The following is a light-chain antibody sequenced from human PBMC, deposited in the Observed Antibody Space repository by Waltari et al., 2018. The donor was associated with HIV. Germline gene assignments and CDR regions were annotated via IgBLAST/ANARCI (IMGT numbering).Light chain of an antibody. CDR3: QQYYRSPPMYT. Sequence: DIVMTQSPDSLAVSLGERATINCKSSQSVLYSSNNKNSLAWYQQKPGQPPKLLIYWASTRESGVPDRFSGSGSGTDFTLTISSLQAEDVAVYYCQQYYRSPPMYTFGQGTKLEIK. CDR1: QSVLYSSNNKNS. CDR2: WAS. V-gene: IGKV4-1*01. J-gene: IGKJ2*01.